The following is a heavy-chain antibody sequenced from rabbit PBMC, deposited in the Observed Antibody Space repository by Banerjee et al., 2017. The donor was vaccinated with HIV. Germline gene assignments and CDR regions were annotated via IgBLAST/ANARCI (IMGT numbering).Heavy chain of an antibody. J-gene: IGHJ6*01. CDR1: GFDFSSYYM. V-gene: IGHV1S45*01. CDR2: IYPVFGTT. Sequence: QEQLKESGGGLVQPGGSLKLSCKASGFDFSSYYMSWVRQAPGKGLEWIAYIYPVFGTTTYASWVNGRFTISKTSSTTVALQMTSLTAADTATYFCARGSAYAGAGYALWGPGTLVTVS. D-gene: IGHD4-2*01. CDR3: ARGSAYAGAGYAL.